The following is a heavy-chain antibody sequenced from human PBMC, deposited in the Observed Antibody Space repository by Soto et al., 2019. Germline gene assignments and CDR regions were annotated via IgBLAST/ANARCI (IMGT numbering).Heavy chain of an antibody. CDR2: IIPIFGTA. J-gene: IGHJ6*02. D-gene: IGHD3-3*01. CDR3: ARDLKKYYDFWSGYTYGMDV. CDR1: GGTFSSYA. V-gene: IGHV1-69*06. Sequence: SVKVSCKASGGTFSSYAISWVRQAPGQGLEWTGGIIPIFGTADYAQKFQGRVTITADKSTSTAYMELSSLRSEDTAVYYCARDLKKYYDFWSGYTYGMDVWGQGTTVTVSS.